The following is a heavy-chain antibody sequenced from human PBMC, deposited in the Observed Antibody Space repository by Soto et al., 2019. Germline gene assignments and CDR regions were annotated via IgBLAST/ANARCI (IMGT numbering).Heavy chain of an antibody. J-gene: IGHJ5*02. D-gene: IGHD6-19*01. V-gene: IGHV4-59*01. CDR1: GGSISSYY. CDR2: IYNNGST. Sequence: ETLSLTRTVYGGSISSYYWSWMRQSPGKGLEWIGYIYNNGSTNYSPSLKSRVTISIDTSKNQFSLKLNSVTAADTAVYYCARKAGSPWGQGTLVTVS. CDR3: ARKAGSP.